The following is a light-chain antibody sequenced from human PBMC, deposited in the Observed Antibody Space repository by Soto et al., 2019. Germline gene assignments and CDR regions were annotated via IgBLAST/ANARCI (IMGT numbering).Light chain of an antibody. CDR2: GAS. J-gene: IGKJ5*01. Sequence: PGEKATLSGTASRSLTNNYLAWHQQKPGQTPRLVIYGASSRATGIPDRFSGSGSGTDCTLTISRLQKEDVAVYYCQQPGSSTITFGQGTRLEIK. V-gene: IGKV3-20*01. CDR1: RSLTNNY. CDR3: QQPGSSTIT.